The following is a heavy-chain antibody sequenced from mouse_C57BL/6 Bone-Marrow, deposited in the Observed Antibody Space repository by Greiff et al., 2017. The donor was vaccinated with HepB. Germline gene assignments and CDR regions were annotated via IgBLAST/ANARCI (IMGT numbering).Heavy chain of an antibody. J-gene: IGHJ1*01. CDR3: ARDYYGCSPCWYFDV. Sequence: VQRKKKGEERGKKGEAGKGEGKEEEETGKREGRDEEKKRHGQGLEWIGMIHPNSGSTNYNEKFKSKATLTVDKSSSTAYMQLSSLTSEDSAVYYCARDYYGCSPCWYFDVWGAGTTVTVSS. V-gene: IGHV1-64*01. D-gene: IGHD1-1*01. CDR2: IHPNSGST. CDR1: EETGKREG.